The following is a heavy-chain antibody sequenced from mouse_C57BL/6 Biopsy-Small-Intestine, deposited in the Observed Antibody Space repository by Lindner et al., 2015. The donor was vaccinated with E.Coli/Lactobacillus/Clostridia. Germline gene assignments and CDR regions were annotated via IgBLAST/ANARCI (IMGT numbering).Heavy chain of an antibody. CDR3: ARDSPASCGGDCSDLAY. D-gene: IGHD1-1*02. CDR1: VTLYQFW. J-gene: IGHJ3*01. CDR2: ISAYNGNT. Sequence: SVKSPARLLVTLYQFWYHVGATGPGQGLEWMGWISAYNGNTDYSHKLQGRVTMTTDTSTSTAYVELRSLTSDDTAVYYCARDSPASCGGDCSDLAYWGQGTLVTVS. V-gene: IGHV1-79*01.